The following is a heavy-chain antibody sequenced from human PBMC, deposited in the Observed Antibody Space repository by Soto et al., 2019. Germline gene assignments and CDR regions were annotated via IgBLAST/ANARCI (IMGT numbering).Heavy chain of an antibody. J-gene: IGHJ4*02. CDR3: AREKVGTTFFDN. Sequence: PSETLSLTCTVSGFAISRGYYWCWVRQPPGKGLEWIGSIYPSVSSYHNPSLESRLTLSIDTSKNQFTLKLASVTAADTALYYCAREKVGTTFFDNWGQGTQVT. CDR1: GFAISRGYY. V-gene: IGHV4-38-2*02. CDR2: IYPSVSS. D-gene: IGHD1-1*01.